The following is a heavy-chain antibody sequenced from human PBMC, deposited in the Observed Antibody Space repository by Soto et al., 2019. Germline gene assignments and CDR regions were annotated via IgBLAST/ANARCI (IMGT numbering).Heavy chain of an antibody. CDR2: IYYSGST. V-gene: IGHV4-30-4*01. J-gene: IGHJ4*02. CDR1: GGSISSGDYY. Sequence: SETLSLTCTVSGGSISSGDYYWSWIRQPPGKGLEWIGYIYYSGSTYYNPSLKSRVTKSVDTSKNKFSLKLSSMTAADTAVYYCARIGWVRALYYFDYWGQGTLVTVS. D-gene: IGHD3-22*01. CDR3: ARIGWVRALYYFDY.